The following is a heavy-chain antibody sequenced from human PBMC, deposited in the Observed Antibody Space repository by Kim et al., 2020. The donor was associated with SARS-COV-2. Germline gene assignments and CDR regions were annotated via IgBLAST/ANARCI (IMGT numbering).Heavy chain of an antibody. V-gene: IGHV3-66*01. Sequence: ADSVKGRLNISRDHAKTNLYLQMNSLGAGDTAVYYCATVVFYYDVGYFENWGKGTLVIVSS. J-gene: IGHJ1*01. D-gene: IGHD3-22*01. CDR3: ATVVFYYDVGYFEN.